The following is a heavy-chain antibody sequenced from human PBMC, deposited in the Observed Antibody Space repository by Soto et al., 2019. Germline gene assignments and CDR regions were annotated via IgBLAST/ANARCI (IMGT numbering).Heavy chain of an antibody. J-gene: IGHJ6*02. Sequence: SVKVSCKASGGTFSSYAISWVRQAPGQGLEWMGGIIPIFGTANYAQKFQGRVTITADESTSTAYMELSSLRSEDTAVYYCARGPSSPWGYYYYGMDVWGQGTTVTVSS. CDR3: ARGPSSPWGYYYYGMDV. CDR1: GGTFSSYA. V-gene: IGHV1-69*13. D-gene: IGHD3-16*01. CDR2: IIPIFGTA.